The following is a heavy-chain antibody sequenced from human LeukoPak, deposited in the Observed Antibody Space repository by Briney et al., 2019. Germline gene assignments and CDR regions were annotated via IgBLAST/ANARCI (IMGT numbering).Heavy chain of an antibody. D-gene: IGHD6-19*01. Sequence: PSETLSLTCAVSGYSLSSNNWWVWMRQPPGKGLEWIGYIYWTGSTYYNPSLKSRVTISVDTSKNQFSLKLSSVTAADTAVYYCARDDPRVAGTFDYWGQGTLVTVSS. V-gene: IGHV4-28*03. CDR3: ARDDPRVAGTFDY. CDR1: GYSLSSNNW. J-gene: IGHJ4*02. CDR2: IYWTGST.